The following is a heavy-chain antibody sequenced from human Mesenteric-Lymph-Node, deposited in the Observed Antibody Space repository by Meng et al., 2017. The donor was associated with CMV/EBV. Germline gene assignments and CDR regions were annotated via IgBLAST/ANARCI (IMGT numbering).Heavy chain of an antibody. Sequence: SETLSLTCAVYGGSFSGYYWSWIRQPPGKGLEWIGKINHSGSTNYNPSLKSRVIISLDTSKNQFSLKLSSVTAADTAVYYCARGGDPRDYYYGMDVWGQGTTVTVSS. V-gene: IGHV4-34*01. D-gene: IGHD7-27*01. CDR1: GGSFSGYY. CDR3: ARGGDPRDYYYGMDV. J-gene: IGHJ6*02. CDR2: INHSGST.